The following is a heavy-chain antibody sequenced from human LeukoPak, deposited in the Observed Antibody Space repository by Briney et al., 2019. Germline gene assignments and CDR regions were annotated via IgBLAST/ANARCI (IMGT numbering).Heavy chain of an antibody. CDR2: ISGSGGST. CDR1: GFTFSSYA. D-gene: IGHD3-22*01. Sequence: GGSLRLSCAASGFTFSSYAMSWVRQAPGKGLEWVSAISGSGGSTYYADSVKGRFTTSRDNSKNTLYLQMNSLRAEDTAVYYCAKGSDSSGYYPYYFDYWGQGTLVTVSS. CDR3: AKGSDSSGYYPYYFDY. V-gene: IGHV3-23*01. J-gene: IGHJ4*02.